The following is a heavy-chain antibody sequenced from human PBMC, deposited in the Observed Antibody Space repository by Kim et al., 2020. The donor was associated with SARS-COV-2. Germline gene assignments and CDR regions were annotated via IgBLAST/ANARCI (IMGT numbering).Heavy chain of an antibody. Sequence: GGSLRLSCAASGFTFSSYAMSWVRQAPGKGLEWVSAISGSGGSTYYADSVKGRFTISRDNSKNTLYLQMNSLRAEDTAVYYCAKDPNPYSSSWSDYWGQGTLVTVSS. D-gene: IGHD6-13*01. CDR3: AKDPNPYSSSWSDY. CDR2: ISGSGGST. J-gene: IGHJ4*02. V-gene: IGHV3-23*01. CDR1: GFTFSSYA.